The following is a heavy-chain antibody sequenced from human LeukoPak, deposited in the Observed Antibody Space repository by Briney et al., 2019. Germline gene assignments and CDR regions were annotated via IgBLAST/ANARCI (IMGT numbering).Heavy chain of an antibody. D-gene: IGHD4-23*01. J-gene: IGHJ6*02. CDR1: GFTFSSYW. CDR2: INSDVSST. V-gene: IGHV3-74*01. CDR3: ARGVVKYYYGMDV. Sequence: GGSLRLSCAASGFTFSSYWMHWVRQAPGKGLVWVSRINSDVSSTSYADSVKGRFTISRDNAKNTLYLQMISLRVEDTAVYYCARGVVKYYYGMDVWGQGTTVTVSS.